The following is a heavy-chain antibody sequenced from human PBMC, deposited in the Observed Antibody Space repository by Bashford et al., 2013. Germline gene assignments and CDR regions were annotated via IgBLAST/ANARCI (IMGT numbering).Heavy chain of an antibody. CDR3: AKVDEDYDSSGYYSAPIDY. Sequence: GGSLRLSCAASGFTFSSYAMSWVRQAPGKGLEWVSAISGSGGSTYYADSVKGRFTISRDNSKNTLYLQMSSLRADDTAVYYCAKVDEDYDSSGYYSAPIDYWGQGTLVTVSS. CDR2: ISGSGGST. V-gene: IGHV3-23*01. D-gene: IGHD3-22*01. J-gene: IGHJ4*02. CDR1: GFTFSSYA.